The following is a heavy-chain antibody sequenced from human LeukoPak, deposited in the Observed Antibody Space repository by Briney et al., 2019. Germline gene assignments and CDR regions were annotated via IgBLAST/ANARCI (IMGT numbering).Heavy chain of an antibody. Sequence: GASGKVSCKASGGTFSSYAISWVRQAPGQGLGWVGGIIPIFGTANYAQKFQGRVTITADGSTITAYMELSSLRSEDTAVYYCARSLRGYSYGFLVWGQGTLVTVSS. D-gene: IGHD5-18*01. J-gene: IGHJ4*02. CDR1: GGTFSSYA. CDR3: ARSLRGYSYGFLV. V-gene: IGHV1-69*13. CDR2: IIPIFGTA.